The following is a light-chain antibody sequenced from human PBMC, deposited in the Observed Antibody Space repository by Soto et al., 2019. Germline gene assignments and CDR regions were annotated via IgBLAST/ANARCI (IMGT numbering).Light chain of an antibody. J-gene: IGLJ3*02. V-gene: IGLV2-14*01. CDR1: SNDVDDYKY. CDR2: EVT. CDR3: SSYISSSTL. Sequence: QSALTQPASVSGSPGQSITISCTGTSNDVDDYKYVSWYQQHPGKAPKLMIFEVTNRPSGVSNRFSGSKSGNTASLTISGLQAEDEAHYYCSSYISSSTLFGGGTKVTVL.